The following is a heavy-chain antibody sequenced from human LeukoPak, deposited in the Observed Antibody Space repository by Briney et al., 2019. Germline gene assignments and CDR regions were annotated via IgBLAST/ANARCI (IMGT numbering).Heavy chain of an antibody. J-gene: IGHJ4*02. Sequence: RPGXSLRLSCAPSGFSFDDYGMSWVRQAPGKGPEWVSGINWSCAGTGYADSVQGRLTISRDNAKKSLYLQMNSLTAEDTALYYCARDRSYGAFDYWGQGALVTVSS. D-gene: IGHD5-18*01. CDR3: ARDRSYGAFDY. CDR2: INWSCAGT. V-gene: IGHV3-20*04. CDR1: GFSFDDYG.